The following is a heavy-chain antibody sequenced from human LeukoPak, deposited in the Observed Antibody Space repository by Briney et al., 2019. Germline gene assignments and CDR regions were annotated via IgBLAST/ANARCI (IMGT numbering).Heavy chain of an antibody. CDR3: AKARYYYGSGSYPFYFDY. V-gene: IGHV3-23*01. J-gene: IGHJ4*02. CDR1: GFMFSSYA. D-gene: IGHD3-10*01. CDR2: ISGSGDTT. Sequence: GGSLRLYCAASGFMFSSYAMNWVRQAPGGGLEWVSAISGSGDTTSYAYSGKGRFTISRDNSKDPLYLQSDGLSVEDTAVYYSAKARYYYGSGSYPFYFDYWGQGTLVTVSS.